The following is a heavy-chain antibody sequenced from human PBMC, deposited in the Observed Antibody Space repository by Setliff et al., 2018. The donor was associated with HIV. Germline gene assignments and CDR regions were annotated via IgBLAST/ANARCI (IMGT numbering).Heavy chain of an antibody. J-gene: IGHJ4*02. CDR2: IYYSGST. CDR3: ASSGYSGYDSLGPLDY. D-gene: IGHD5-12*01. Sequence: SETLSLTCTVSGGSIRGYYWSWLLQPPGKGLEWIGYIYYSGSTNYNASLQSRVTISVDTSKNQFSLKLSSVTAADTAVYYCASSGYSGYDSLGPLDYWGQGTLVTVSS. CDR1: GGSIRGYY. V-gene: IGHV4-59*08.